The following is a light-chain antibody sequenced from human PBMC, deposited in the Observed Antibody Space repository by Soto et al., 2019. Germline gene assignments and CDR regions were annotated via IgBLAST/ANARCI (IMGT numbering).Light chain of an antibody. V-gene: IGKV1-8*01. CDR1: QGISSY. J-gene: IGKJ5*01. Sequence: AIRLTQSPPSFSTSTGERVTIACRASQGISSYLAWYQQKPGKAPKFXIYAASTLQSGVPSRFSGSGSGTDFTLTISCLQSEDFATYYCQQYYSYTITFGQGTRLEIK. CDR2: AAS. CDR3: QQYYSYTIT.